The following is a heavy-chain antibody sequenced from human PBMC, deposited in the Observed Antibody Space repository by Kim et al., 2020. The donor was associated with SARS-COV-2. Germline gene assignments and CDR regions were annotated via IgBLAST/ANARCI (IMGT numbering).Heavy chain of an antibody. D-gene: IGHD2-2*01. J-gene: IGHJ4*02. CDR3: ARGYCSTTSCPQEFDY. Sequence: ESVKGRFTISRDNDKHSLSLQMNSLGAEDTAVYFCARGYCSTTSCPQEFDYWGQGTLVTISS. V-gene: IGHV3-21*01.